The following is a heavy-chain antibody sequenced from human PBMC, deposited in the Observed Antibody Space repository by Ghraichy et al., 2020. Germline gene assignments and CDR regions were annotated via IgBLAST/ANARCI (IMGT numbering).Heavy chain of an antibody. D-gene: IGHD3-16*01. CDR1: GFTFSSYP. CDR2: IGFGSGGIT. J-gene: IGHJ3*02. Sequence: GGSLRLSCAASGFTFSSYPMNWVRQAPGKGLEWVSIIGFGSGGITYYADSVKGRFTISRDNSKNMMYLQMNSLSAEDTAVYYCAKARGDTPVQRALDMWGQGTMVTVSS. CDR3: AKARGDTPVQRALDM. V-gene: IGHV3-23*01.